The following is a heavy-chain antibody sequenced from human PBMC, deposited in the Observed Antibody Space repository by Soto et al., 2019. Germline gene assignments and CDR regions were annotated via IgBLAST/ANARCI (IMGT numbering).Heavy chain of an antibody. D-gene: IGHD3-3*01. V-gene: IGHV4-31*03. J-gene: IGHJ4*02. CDR1: GGSISSGGYY. CDR3: ARGMGRDDFWSGYYLPKYYFDY. Sequence: SETLSLTCTVSGGSISSGGYYWSWIRQHPGKGLEWIGYIYYSGSTYYNPSLKSRVTISVDTSKNQFSLKLSSVTAADTAVYYCARGMGRDDFWSGYYLPKYYFDYWGQGTLVTVSS. CDR2: IYYSGST.